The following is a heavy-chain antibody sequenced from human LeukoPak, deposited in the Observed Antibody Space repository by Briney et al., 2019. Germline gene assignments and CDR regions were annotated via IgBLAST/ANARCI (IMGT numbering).Heavy chain of an antibody. V-gene: IGHV4-39*01. D-gene: IGHD6-19*01. CDR1: GGSISSSSYY. J-gene: IGHJ4*02. CDR3: ARHPQYYFDY. CDR2: IYYSGST. Sequence: SETLSLTCTVSGGSISSSSYYWGWIRQPPGKGLEWNGSIYYSGSTYYNPSLKSRVTISVDTSKNQYSLKLSLMTAADTAVYFCARHPQYYFDYSGQGTLVTVSS.